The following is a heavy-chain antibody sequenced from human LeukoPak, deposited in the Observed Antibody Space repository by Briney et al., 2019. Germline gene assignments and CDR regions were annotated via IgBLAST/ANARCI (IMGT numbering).Heavy chain of an antibody. CDR3: ARDSPSSIAVALDAFDI. CDR1: GFTFSSYS. V-gene: IGHV3-48*04. Sequence: PGGSLRLSCAASGFTFSSYSMNWVRQAPGKGLEWVSYISSSSSTIYYADSVKGRFTISRDNAKNSLYLQMNSLRAEDTAVYYCARDSPSSIAVALDAFDIWGQGTMVTVSS. J-gene: IGHJ3*02. D-gene: IGHD6-19*01. CDR2: ISSSSSTI.